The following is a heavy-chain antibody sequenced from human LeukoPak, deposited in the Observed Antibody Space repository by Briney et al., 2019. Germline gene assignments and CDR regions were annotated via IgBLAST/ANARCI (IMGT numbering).Heavy chain of an antibody. J-gene: IGHJ4*02. CDR3: ARVRGSWYYFDY. V-gene: IGHV3-13*04. CDR1: GFTFSSYD. Sequence: GGSLRLSCAASGFTFSSYDMHWVRQVTGKGLEWVSAIGTAGGTYYADSVKGRFTISRDNAKNSLYLQMNSLRAEDMAVYYCARVRGSWYYFDYWGQGTLVTVSS. CDR2: IGTAGGT. D-gene: IGHD6-13*01.